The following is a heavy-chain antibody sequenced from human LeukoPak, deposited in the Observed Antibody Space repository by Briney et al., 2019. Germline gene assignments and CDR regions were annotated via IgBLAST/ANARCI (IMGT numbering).Heavy chain of an antibody. Sequence: ASVKVSCKASGYTFTGYYMHWVRQAPGQGLEWMGWINPNSGGTNYAQKFQGRVTMTRDTSISAAYMELSRLRSDDTAVYYCARETYGGDAFDIWGQGTMVTVSS. CDR3: ARETYGGDAFDI. CDR1: GYTFTGYY. V-gene: IGHV1-2*02. CDR2: INPNSGGT. D-gene: IGHD4-23*01. J-gene: IGHJ3*02.